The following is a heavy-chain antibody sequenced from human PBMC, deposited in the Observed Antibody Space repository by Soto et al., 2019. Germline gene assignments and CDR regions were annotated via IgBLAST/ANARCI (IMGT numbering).Heavy chain of an antibody. J-gene: IGHJ6*02. CDR1: GGSISSSSYY. Sequence: PSETLSLTCTVSGGSISSSSYYWGWIRQPPGKGLEWIGSIYYSGSTYCNPSLKSRVTISVDTSKNQFSLKLSSVTAADTAVYYCARHRRKYNWNDYLATYYYYGMDVWGQGTTVTVSS. D-gene: IGHD1-1*01. CDR2: IYYSGST. CDR3: ARHRRKYNWNDYLATYYYYGMDV. V-gene: IGHV4-39*01.